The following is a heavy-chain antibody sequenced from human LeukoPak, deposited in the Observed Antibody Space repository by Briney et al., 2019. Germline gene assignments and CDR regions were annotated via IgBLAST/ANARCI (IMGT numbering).Heavy chain of an antibody. V-gene: IGHV4-59*01. CDR3: VRLQPNTGEWAFDI. CDR2: ISDSGST. Sequence: SETLSLTCTVSGGSISSYYWSWIRQPPGEGLEWIGYISDSGSTNYNPSLKSRVTISVDTSKNQLSLKLSSVTAADTAVYHCVRLQPNTGEWAFDIWGQGTMVSVSS. J-gene: IGHJ3*02. D-gene: IGHD1-1*01. CDR1: GGSISSYY.